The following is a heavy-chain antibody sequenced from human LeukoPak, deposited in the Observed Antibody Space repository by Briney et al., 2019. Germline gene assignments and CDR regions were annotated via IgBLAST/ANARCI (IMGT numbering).Heavy chain of an antibody. CDR3: AKDLYGYVSNWFDP. V-gene: IGHV3-23*01. J-gene: IGHJ5*02. CDR2: ISGSGGIT. D-gene: IGHD5-12*01. Sequence: GGSLRLSCAASGFTFRSYAMSWVRQAPGKGLEWVSAISGSGGITYYADSVKGRFTISRDNSKNTLYLQMNSLRAEDTAVYYCAKDLYGYVSNWFDPWGQGTLVTVSS. CDR1: GFTFRSYA.